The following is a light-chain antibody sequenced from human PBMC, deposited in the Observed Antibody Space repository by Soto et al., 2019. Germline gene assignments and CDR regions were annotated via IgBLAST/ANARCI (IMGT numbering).Light chain of an antibody. CDR1: QSVSTK. J-gene: IGKJ5*01. V-gene: IGKV3-15*01. Sequence: EIVMTQSPATLSVSPGERATLSCRASQSVSTKLAWYQQRPGQAPRLVIYDTYTRATDIPARFSGSGSGTEFTLTISSLQSEDFAVYFCQQYNKWFSISFGQGTRLEI. CDR2: DTY. CDR3: QQYNKWFSIS.